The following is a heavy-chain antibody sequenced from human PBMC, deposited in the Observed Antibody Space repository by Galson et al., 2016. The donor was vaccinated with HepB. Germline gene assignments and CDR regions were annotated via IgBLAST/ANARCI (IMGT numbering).Heavy chain of an antibody. D-gene: IGHD6-13*01. V-gene: IGHV3-53*01. J-gene: IGHJ4*02. CDR1: GFRVSNNF. CDR2: IYTGGST. CDR3: ARAIAAAGNFDY. Sequence: SPRLSCAASGFRVSNNFVSWVRQSQGKGLEWVSVIYTGGSTYYADSVKGRFTISRDNSKNMLYLQTNSLRAEDTAVYYCARAIAAAGNFDYWGQGTLVTVSS.